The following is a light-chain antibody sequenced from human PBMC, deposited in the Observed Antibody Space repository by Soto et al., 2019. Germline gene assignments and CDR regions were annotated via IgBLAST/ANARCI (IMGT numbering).Light chain of an antibody. CDR3: QKYNFAPFT. CDR1: QDIRNY. Sequence: DIQLTQSPSSLSASVGGRVTLICRASQDIRNYLSWYQQKPGTAPKLLVYAASTLQSGVPSRFSGSGSGTDFTLTINSLQPEDVATYFCQKYNFAPFTFGPGTKVEI. V-gene: IGKV1-27*01. J-gene: IGKJ3*01. CDR2: AAS.